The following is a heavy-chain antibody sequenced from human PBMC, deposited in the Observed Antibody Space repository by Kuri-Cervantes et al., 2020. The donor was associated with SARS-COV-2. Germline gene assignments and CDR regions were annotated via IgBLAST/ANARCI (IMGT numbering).Heavy chain of an antibody. CDR2: IVVGSGNT. D-gene: IGHD6-13*01. Sequence: GGSLRLSCKASGFTFTSSAMQWVRQARGQRLEWIGWIVVGSGNTNYAQKFQGRVTITADKSTSTAYMELSSLRSEDTAVYYCARDGIHRIAAAEWGQGNLVNVCS. CDR3: ARDGIHRIAAAE. V-gene: IGHV1-58*02. CDR1: GFTFTSSA. J-gene: IGHJ4*02.